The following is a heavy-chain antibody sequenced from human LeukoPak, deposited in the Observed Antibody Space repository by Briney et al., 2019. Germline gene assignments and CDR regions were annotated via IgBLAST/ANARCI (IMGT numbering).Heavy chain of an antibody. CDR1: GGSFSGFS. Sequence: SETLSLTCAVYGGSFSGFSWSWLRQSPGKGLEWIGQINHGGGTNYNPSLQSRVTISVDTSKNQFSLKLSSVTAAGTAVYYCARRRNWNDVLDSWGQGTLVTVSS. CDR2: INHGGGT. CDR3: ARRRNWNDVLDS. D-gene: IGHD1-1*01. V-gene: IGHV4-34*01. J-gene: IGHJ4*02.